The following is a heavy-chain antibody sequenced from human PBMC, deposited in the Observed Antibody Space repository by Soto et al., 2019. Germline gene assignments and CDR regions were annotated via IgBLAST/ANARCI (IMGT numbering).Heavy chain of an antibody. Sequence: SETLSLTCTVSGGSIGSGGYYWSWIRQHPGKGLEWIGYIYYSGSTYYNPSLKSRVTISVDTSKNQFSLKLSSVTAADTAVYYCARGSKPTYYFDYWGQGTLVTVSS. CDR3: ARGSKPTYYFDY. CDR2: IYYSGST. V-gene: IGHV4-31*03. J-gene: IGHJ4*02. CDR1: GGSIGSGGYY.